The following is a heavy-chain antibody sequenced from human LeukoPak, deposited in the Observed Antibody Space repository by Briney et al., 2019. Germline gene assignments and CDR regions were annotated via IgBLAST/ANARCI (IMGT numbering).Heavy chain of an antibody. CDR3: VGGDSREL. D-gene: IGHD3-22*01. V-gene: IGHV3-21*01. CDR2: IGRTSVDK. Sequence: GGSLRLSCAGSGFTFNTYTMNCVRQAPGKGLEWISSIGRTSVDKYYAASVRGRFTISRDNSKNSLYVEMSSLRAEDTAVYYCVGGDSRELWGQGTLVTVSS. J-gene: IGHJ4*02. CDR1: GFTFNTYT.